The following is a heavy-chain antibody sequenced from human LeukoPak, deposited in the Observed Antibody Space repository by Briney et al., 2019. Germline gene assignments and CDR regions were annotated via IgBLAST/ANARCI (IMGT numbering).Heavy chain of an antibody. CDR2: ISSSSSYI. J-gene: IGHJ3*02. D-gene: IGHD3-10*01. V-gene: IGHV3-21*01. CDR3: ARPHYYGSHPTYGYDAFDI. Sequence: GGSLRLSCAASGFTFSSYSMNWVRQAPGKGLEWVSSISSSSSYIYYADSVKGRFTISRDNAKNSLYLQMNSLRAEDTAVYYCARPHYYGSHPTYGYDAFDIWGQGTMVTVSS. CDR1: GFTFSSYS.